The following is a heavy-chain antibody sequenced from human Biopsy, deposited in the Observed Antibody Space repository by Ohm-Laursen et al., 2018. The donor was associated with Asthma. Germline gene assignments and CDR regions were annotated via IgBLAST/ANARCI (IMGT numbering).Heavy chain of an antibody. CDR3: ARRGGVRRYFDY. J-gene: IGHJ4*02. CDR2: IYYIGST. Sequence: SQTLSLTCTVSGGSISSGAYYWSWVRQPPGKGLEWIGYIYYIGSTYYNPSLKSRVAISPDTSKNQFSLKLSSVTAADTAVYFCARRGGVRRYFDYWGQGTLVTVSS. V-gene: IGHV4-30-4*01. D-gene: IGHD3-16*01. CDR1: GGSISSGAYY.